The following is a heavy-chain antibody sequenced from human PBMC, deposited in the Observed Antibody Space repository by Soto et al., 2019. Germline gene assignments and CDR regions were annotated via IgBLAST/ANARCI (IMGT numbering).Heavy chain of an antibody. D-gene: IGHD7-27*01. CDR3: ATNSRLPDANWLPNWFDL. J-gene: IGHJ5*02. Sequence: QVQLVQPGGEVKEPGASVKISCKASGYIFSNYGISWVRQAPGQGFEWMAWISAYNGKTYYAQKVQDRVTVTTDTSTSTGYMEVRSLRSDDTAVYYCATNSRLPDANWLPNWFDLWGQGTLVTVSS. V-gene: IGHV1-18*01. CDR1: GYIFSNYG. CDR2: ISAYNGKT.